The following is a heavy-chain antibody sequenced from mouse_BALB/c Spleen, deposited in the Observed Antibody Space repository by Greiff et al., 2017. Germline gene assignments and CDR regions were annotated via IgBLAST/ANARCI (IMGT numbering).Heavy chain of an antibody. Sequence: VQLQQSGAELMKPGASVKISCKATGYTFSSYWIEWVKQRPGHGLEWIGEILPGSGSTNYNEKFKGKATFTADTSSNTAYMQLSSLTSEDSAVYYCARNRLHYYGSSYPYYYAMDYWGQGTSVTVSS. V-gene: IGHV1-9*01. D-gene: IGHD1-1*01. CDR1: GYTFSSYW. CDR2: ILPGSGST. CDR3: ARNRLHYYGSSYPYYYAMDY. J-gene: IGHJ4*01.